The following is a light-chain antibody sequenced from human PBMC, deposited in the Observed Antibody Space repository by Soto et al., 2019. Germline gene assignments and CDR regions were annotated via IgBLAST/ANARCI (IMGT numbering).Light chain of an antibody. CDR3: SSYGGTNNLL. CDR1: RSDVGGYKY. J-gene: IGLJ2*01. V-gene: IGLV2-8*01. Sequence: QSVLTQPPSASGSPGQSVTISGTGTRSDVGGYKYVSWYQQHPGKAPKLMIFEVHKRPSGVPDRFSGSKSGNTASLTVSGLQAEAEADYYCSSYGGTNNLLFGGGTKLTVL. CDR2: EVH.